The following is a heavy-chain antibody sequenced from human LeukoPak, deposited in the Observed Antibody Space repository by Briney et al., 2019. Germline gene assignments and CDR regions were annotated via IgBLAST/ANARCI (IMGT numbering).Heavy chain of an antibody. CDR3: AKVNSGYNLLFDY. J-gene: IGHJ4*02. CDR1: GFTFSSNA. Sequence: GGSLKLSCAASGFTFSSNAMSWVRQAPGKGLEWVSVISDSGGSTYYADSVKGRFTISRDNSKNTVFLQMNSLRAEDTAVYYCAKVNSGYNLLFDYWGQGTLVTVSS. CDR2: ISDSGGST. D-gene: IGHD5-12*01. V-gene: IGHV3-23*01.